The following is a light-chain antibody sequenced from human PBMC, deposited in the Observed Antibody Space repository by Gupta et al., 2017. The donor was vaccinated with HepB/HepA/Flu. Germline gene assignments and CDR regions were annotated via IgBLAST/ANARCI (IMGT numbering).Light chain of an antibody. CDR3: AAGDASGYV. CDR2: GNH. V-gene: IGLV1-44*01. J-gene: IGLJ1*01. CDR1: SSNIGSNT. Sequence: QSVLTQPPSASGTPGQRVTVSCSGSSSNIGSNTVNWYQQLPGTAPKLLIFGNHHRPSGVPDRFSGSKSGTSASLAISGLQSEDEADYYCAAGDASGYVFGTGTKVSVL.